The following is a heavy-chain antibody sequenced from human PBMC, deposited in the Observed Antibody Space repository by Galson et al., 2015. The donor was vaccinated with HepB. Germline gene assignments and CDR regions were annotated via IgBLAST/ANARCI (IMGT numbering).Heavy chain of an antibody. D-gene: IGHD4-11*01. J-gene: IGHJ6*02. Sequence: CAISGDSVSSNSAAWDWIRQSPSRGLEWLGRTYYRSKWYNDYAVSVKSRITINPDTSKNQFSLQLNSVAPEDTAVYYCARELTMTTVIVYYYYGMDVRGQGTTVTVSS. CDR1: GDSVSSNSAA. CDR2: TYYRSKWYN. V-gene: IGHV6-1*01. CDR3: ARELTMTTVIVYYYYGMDV.